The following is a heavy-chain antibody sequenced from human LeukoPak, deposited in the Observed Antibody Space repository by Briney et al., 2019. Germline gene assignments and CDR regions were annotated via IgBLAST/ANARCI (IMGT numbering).Heavy chain of an antibody. V-gene: IGHV3-23*01. CDR1: GFTFSSYG. CDR2: ISGSGGST. D-gene: IGHD6-6*01. J-gene: IGHJ5*02. CDR3: ARSKQLVGLNWFDP. Sequence: GGSLRLSCAASGFTFSSYGMSWVRQAPGKGLEWVSAISGSGGSTYYADSVKGRFTISRDNSKNTLYLQMNSLRAEDTAVYYCARSKQLVGLNWFDPWGQGTLVTVSS.